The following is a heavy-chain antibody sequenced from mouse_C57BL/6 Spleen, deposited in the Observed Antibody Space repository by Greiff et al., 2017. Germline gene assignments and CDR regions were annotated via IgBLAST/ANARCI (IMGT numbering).Heavy chain of an antibody. CDR2: IRNKANGYTT. CDR1: GFAFTDYY. Sequence: EVMLVESGGGLVQPGGSLSLSCAASGFAFTDYYMSWVRQPPGKALEWLGFIRNKANGYTTEYSASVKGRFTISRDNSQSILYLQMNALRAEDSATDYCARFVPSYFGYWGQGTTLTVSS. J-gene: IGHJ2*01. D-gene: IGHD6-1*01. CDR3: ARFVPSYFGY. V-gene: IGHV7-3*01.